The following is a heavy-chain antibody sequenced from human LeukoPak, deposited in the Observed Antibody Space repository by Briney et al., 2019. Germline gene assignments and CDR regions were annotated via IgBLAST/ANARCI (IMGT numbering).Heavy chain of an antibody. CDR3: ARDLQSYYYDSSGYL. CDR1: GFTFISYW. Sequence: GGSLRLSCAAAGFTFISYWTHWVRQAPGEGLVWVSRIITDGSSTRYADSVKCRFTISRDNAKNTLYLQMNSLRAEDTGVCYCARDLQSYYYDSSGYLWGQGTLVTVSS. CDR2: IITDGSST. D-gene: IGHD3-22*01. V-gene: IGHV3-74*01. J-gene: IGHJ4*02.